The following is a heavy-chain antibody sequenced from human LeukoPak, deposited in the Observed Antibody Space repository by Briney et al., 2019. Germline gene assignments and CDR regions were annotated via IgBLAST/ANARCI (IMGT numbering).Heavy chain of an antibody. D-gene: IGHD6-13*01. CDR2: INHSGST. Sequence: PSETLSLTCAVYGGSFSGYYWSWIRQPPGKGLEWIGEINHSGSTNYNPSLKSRVTMSVDTSKNQFSLKLSSVTAADTAVYYCARDWMYSSSWFTERHAFDIWGQGTMVTVSS. CDR3: ARDWMYSSSWFTERHAFDI. J-gene: IGHJ3*02. CDR1: GGSFSGYY. V-gene: IGHV4-34*01.